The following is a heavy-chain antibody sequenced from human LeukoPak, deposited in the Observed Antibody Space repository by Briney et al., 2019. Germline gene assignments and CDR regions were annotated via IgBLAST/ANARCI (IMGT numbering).Heavy chain of an antibody. CDR1: GFTFSSYS. D-gene: IGHD5-24*01. J-gene: IGHJ4*02. V-gene: IGHV3-21*04. CDR3: AKKSRDGYNPFDY. CDR2: ISSSSSYI. Sequence: AGGSLRLSCAASGFTFSSYSMNWVRQAPGKGLEWVSSISSSSSYIYYADSVKGRFTISRDNSKNTLYLEINSLRAEDTAVYYCAKKSRDGYNPFDYLGQGTLVTVSS.